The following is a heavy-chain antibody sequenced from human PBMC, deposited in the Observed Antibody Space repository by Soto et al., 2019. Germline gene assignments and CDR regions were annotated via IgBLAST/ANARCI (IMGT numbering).Heavy chain of an antibody. Sequence: PSETLSLTCAVSGASIGTNNCWCWGRQLTGKGLEWIGEVYHSGTTHCNPSLKSRVTTTIDYSKNQFSLRLASMTADYTAVYYCAVPGDDEFDYWGHGTLVTVSS. CDR2: VYHSGTT. V-gene: IGHV4-4*02. CDR1: GASIGTNNC. CDR3: AVPGDDEFDY. J-gene: IGHJ5*01.